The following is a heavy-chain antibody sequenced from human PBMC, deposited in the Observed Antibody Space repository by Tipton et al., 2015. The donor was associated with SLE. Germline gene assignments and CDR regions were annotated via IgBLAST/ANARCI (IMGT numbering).Heavy chain of an antibody. CDR2: IYYSGST. CDR3: ARGGHTAMVTFDY. Sequence: TLSLTCTVSGGSISSGGYYWSWIRQHPGKGLEWIGYIYYSGSTYYNPSLKGRVTISVDTSKNQFSLKLSSVTAADTAVYYCARGGHTAMVTFDYWGQGTLVTVSS. J-gene: IGHJ4*02. CDR1: GGSISSGGYY. D-gene: IGHD5-18*01. V-gene: IGHV4-31*03.